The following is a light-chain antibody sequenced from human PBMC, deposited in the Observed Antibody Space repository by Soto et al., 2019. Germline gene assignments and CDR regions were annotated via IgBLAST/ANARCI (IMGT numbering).Light chain of an antibody. CDR1: RSDVGGYNY. CDR2: DVS. CDR3: SSYTRSSSTLVV. Sequence: QSALTQPASVSGSPGQSITISCTGTRSDVGGYNYVSWYQQHPGKAPKLMIYDVSNRPSGNSNRFSGSKSGNTASLTISGLQTEDEADYYCSSYTRSSSTLVVFGGGTKLTVL. J-gene: IGLJ2*01. V-gene: IGLV2-14*01.